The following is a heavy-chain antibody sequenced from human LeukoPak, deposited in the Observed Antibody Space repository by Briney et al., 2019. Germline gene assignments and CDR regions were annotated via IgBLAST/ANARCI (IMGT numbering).Heavy chain of an antibody. V-gene: IGHV1-46*01. CDR1: GYTFTSYY. CDR3: AGDRWLAAAGTPDAFDI. D-gene: IGHD6-13*01. Sequence: GASVKVSCKASGYTFTSYYMHWVRQAPGQGLEWMGIINPSGGSTSYAQKFQGRVTMTRDMSTSTVYMELSSLRSEDTAVYYCAGDRWLAAAGTPDAFDIWGQGTMVTVSS. J-gene: IGHJ3*02. CDR2: INPSGGST.